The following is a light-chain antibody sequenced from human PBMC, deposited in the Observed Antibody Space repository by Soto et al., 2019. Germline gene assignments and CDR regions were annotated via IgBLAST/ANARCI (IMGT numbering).Light chain of an antibody. CDR2: LGS. Sequence: DIVMTQSPLYLPVTPGEPASISCRSSQSLLHSDGYNYLDWYLQKPGQSPQLLIYLGSNRASGVPDRFSGSGSGTDFTLKISRVEAEDVRVYYCMQALQTPLFTFGPGTKVDRK. J-gene: IGKJ3*01. V-gene: IGKV2-28*01. CDR3: MQALQTPLFT. CDR1: QSLLHSDGYNY.